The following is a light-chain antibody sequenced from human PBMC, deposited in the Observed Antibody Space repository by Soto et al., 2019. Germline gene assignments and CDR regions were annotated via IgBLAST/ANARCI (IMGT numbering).Light chain of an antibody. CDR3: CSYAGSTTFEV. J-gene: IGLJ1*01. CDR2: EGS. V-gene: IGLV2-23*01. CDR1: SSDVGSYNL. Sequence: QSALAQPASVSGSPGQSITISCTGTSSDVGSYNLVSWYQQHPGKAPKLMIFEGSKRPSGVSNRFSASKSGTTASLTISGLQAEDEADYYCCSYAGSTTFEVYGAGTKVTVL.